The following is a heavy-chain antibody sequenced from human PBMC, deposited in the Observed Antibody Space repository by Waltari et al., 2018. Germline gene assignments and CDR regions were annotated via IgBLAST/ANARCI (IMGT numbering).Heavy chain of an antibody. CDR3: AAFGVGWQKAY. D-gene: IGHD6-19*01. CDR1: GSTVSSDW. Sequence: EVQLVESGGGLVQPGGSLRLSCPVAGSTVSSDWMHWVRQAPGKGLVWVSRINTDGSFTGYADSVEGRFTIFKDYAKNTLYLQMNSLRAEDTAVYYCAAFGVGWQKAYWGQGTLVTISS. V-gene: IGHV3-74*01. J-gene: IGHJ4*02. CDR2: INTDGSFT.